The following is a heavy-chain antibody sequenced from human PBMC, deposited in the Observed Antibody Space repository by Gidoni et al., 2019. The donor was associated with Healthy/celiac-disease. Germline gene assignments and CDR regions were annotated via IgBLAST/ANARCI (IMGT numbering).Heavy chain of an antibody. CDR2: IIPIFGKA. D-gene: IGHD6-13*01. V-gene: IGHV1-69*06. CDR3: ARSYSSRGHYYDYMDG. J-gene: IGHJ6*03. CDR1: GGTFLRYA. Sequence: QVQRVRSGSGVPKPGSSVQFCCQASGGTFLRYAISWVRKAPGQGLEWMGGIIPIFGKANYEQKFQGRVKITEDKSTSKAYMEMSRLRAEDKAVYDGARSYSSRGHYYDYMDGWGKGTTVTVSS.